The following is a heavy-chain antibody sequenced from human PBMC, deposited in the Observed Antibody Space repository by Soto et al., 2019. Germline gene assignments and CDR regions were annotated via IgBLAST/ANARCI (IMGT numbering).Heavy chain of an antibody. J-gene: IGHJ4*02. CDR3: AKEDIVVVVAATPDY. D-gene: IGHD2-15*01. CDR1: GFTFGGYS. Sequence: PGGSLRLSCAASGFTFGGYSVSWVRQAPGKGLEWVSAISGSGGSTYYADSVKGRFTISRDNSKNTLYLQMNSLRAEDTAVYYCAKEDIVVVVAATPDYWGQGTLVTVSS. CDR2: ISGSGGST. V-gene: IGHV3-23*01.